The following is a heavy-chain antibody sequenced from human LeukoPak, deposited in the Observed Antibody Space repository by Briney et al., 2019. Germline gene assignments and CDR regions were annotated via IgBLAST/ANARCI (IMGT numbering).Heavy chain of an antibody. CDR1: GYIFTSYV. CDR2: ISAYNGNT. V-gene: IGHV1-18*01. Sequence: GASVKVSCEASGYIFTSYVISWVRQAPGQGLEWMGSISAYNGNTNYAQKLQGRVTMTTDTSTSTAYMELRSLTSDDTAVYYCARDRVHDILTGLRGQADAFDIWGQGTMVTVSS. J-gene: IGHJ3*02. D-gene: IGHD3-9*01. CDR3: ARDRVHDILTGLRGQADAFDI.